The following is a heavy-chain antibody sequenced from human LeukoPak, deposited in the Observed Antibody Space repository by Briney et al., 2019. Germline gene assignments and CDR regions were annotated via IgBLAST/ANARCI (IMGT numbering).Heavy chain of an antibody. CDR2: ISGSGGST. V-gene: IGHV3-23*01. CDR3: ARAFTAYYYDSSGYYEGRGGDAFDI. CDR1: GFTFSNYA. J-gene: IGHJ3*02. D-gene: IGHD3-22*01. Sequence: GGSLRLSCAASGFTFSNYAMSWVRQAPGKGLEWVSAISGSGGSTYYADSVKGRFTISRDNSKNTLYLQMNSLRAEDTAVYYCARAFTAYYYDSSGYYEGRGGDAFDIWGQGTMVTVSS.